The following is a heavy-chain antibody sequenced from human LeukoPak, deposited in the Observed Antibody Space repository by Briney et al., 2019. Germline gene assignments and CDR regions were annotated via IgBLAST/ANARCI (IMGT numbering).Heavy chain of an antibody. CDR3: AREAAAQYNWYFDL. D-gene: IGHD6-13*01. J-gene: IGHJ2*01. CDR1: GGSISSSSYY. CDR2: IYFSGSA. V-gene: IGHV4-39*07. Sequence: SETLSLTCTVSGGSISSSSYYWGWIRQPPGKGLEWIASIYFSGSACYNPSLRSRVSISLDTSENQFSLQLSSVTAADTAVYYCAREAAAQYNWYFDLWGRGTLVTVSS.